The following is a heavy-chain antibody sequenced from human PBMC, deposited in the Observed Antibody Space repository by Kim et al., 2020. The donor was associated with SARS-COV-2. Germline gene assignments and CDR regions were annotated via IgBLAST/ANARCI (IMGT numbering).Heavy chain of an antibody. Sequence: SETLSLTCTVSGGSISSGGYYWSWIRQHPGKGLEWIGYIYYSGSTYYNPSLKSRVTISVDTSKNQFSLKLSSVTAADTAVYYCARASGSRYYYYMDVWGKGTTVTVSS. CDR3: ARASGSRYYYYMDV. CDR1: GGSISSGGYY. CDR2: IYYSGST. V-gene: IGHV4-31*03. J-gene: IGHJ6*03.